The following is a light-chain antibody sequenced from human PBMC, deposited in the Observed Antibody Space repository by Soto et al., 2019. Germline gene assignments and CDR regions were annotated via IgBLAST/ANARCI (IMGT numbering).Light chain of an antibody. Sequence: QSVLTQPPSASGSPGQSVTISCTGTSSDVGSYNYVSWYQQQPGKAPKLMIYEVSKRPSGVPDRFSASKSGNTASLTVSGLQSEDEADYFCSSYAGSNNYVFGTWTKLTVL. J-gene: IGLJ1*01. V-gene: IGLV2-8*01. CDR1: SSDVGSYNY. CDR2: EVS. CDR3: SSYAGSNNYV.